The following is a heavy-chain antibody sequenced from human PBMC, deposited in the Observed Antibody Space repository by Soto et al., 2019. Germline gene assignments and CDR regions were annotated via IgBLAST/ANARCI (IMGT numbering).Heavy chain of an antibody. Sequence: GGSLRLSCAASGLTFNTYGMTWVRQAPGKGLEWVSVISGSGDSIYYADSVQGRFTISRDNSQNTLYLQMNSLRAEDTAVYYCATLKGFDAFDIWGRGTLVTVSS. CDR2: ISGSGDSI. CDR3: ATLKGFDAFDI. J-gene: IGHJ3*02. CDR1: GLTFNTYG. V-gene: IGHV3-23*01.